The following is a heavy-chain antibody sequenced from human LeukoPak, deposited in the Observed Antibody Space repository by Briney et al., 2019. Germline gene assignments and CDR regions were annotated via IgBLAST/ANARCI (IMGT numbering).Heavy chain of an antibody. CDR1: GGSISSSNW. Sequence: SETLSLTCAVSGGSISSSNWWSWVRQPPGKGLEWIGEIYHSGSTNYNPSLKSRVTISVDKSKNQFSLKLGSVTAADTAAYYCARKTDSSGYYPPPNYFDYWGQGTLVTVSS. CDR3: ARKTDSSGYYPPPNYFDY. D-gene: IGHD3-22*01. V-gene: IGHV4-4*02. CDR2: IYHSGST. J-gene: IGHJ4*02.